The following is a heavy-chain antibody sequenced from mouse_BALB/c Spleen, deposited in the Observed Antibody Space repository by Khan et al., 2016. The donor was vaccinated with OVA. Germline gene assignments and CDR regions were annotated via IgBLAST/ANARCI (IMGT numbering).Heavy chain of an antibody. Sequence: QIQLVQSGPELKKPRETVKISCKASGYTFTDYSMHWVKQAPGKGLKWMGWINTETGEPTYADDFKGRFAFSLETTASTAYLQINNLKNEDTASYYCARNLLKYDGSSPFAYWGQGTLVTVSA. CDR1: GYTFTDYS. D-gene: IGHD1-1*01. CDR3: ARNLLKYDGSSPFAY. J-gene: IGHJ3*01. CDR2: INTETGEP. V-gene: IGHV9-2-1*01.